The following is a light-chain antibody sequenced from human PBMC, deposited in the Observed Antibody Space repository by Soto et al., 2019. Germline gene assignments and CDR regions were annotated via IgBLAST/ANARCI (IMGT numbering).Light chain of an antibody. CDR3: QQYGAPPTT. V-gene: IGKV3-20*01. Sequence: EIMLTQSPGTLSLSPGERATLSCRASQSVWSNFFAWYQQKPGQAPRLLIYGVSSRATDIPDRFSGGGSGTDFTLTISRLEPEAFAVYFCQQYGAPPTTFGGGTKVEIK. CDR1: QSVWSNF. CDR2: GVS. J-gene: IGKJ4*01.